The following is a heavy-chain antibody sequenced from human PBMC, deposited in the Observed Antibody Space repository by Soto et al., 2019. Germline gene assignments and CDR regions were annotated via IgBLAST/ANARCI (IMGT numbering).Heavy chain of an antibody. J-gene: IGHJ4*02. CDR1: GFTFSSYA. Sequence: GGSLRLSCAASGFTFSSYAMSWVRQAPGKGLEWVSAISGSGGSTYYADSVKGRFTISRDNSKNTLYLQMNSLRAEDTAVYYCAKYGSGTSYNRDFDYWGQGTLVTVSS. CDR3: AKYGSGTSYNRDFDY. V-gene: IGHV3-23*01. CDR2: ISGSGGST. D-gene: IGHD3-10*01.